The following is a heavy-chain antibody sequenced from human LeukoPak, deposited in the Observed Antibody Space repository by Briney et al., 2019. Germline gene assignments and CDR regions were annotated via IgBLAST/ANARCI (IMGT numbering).Heavy chain of an antibody. CDR3: VRMVTGWPNWIDP. CDR2: IYAGGSA. CDR1: GFTFSSYA. Sequence: QPGGSLRLSCAASGFTFSSYAISWVRQAPGKGLEWVSVIYAGGSAYSADSVKGRFTMSRDTSKNTLYLQMNSLRAEDTAVYYCVRMVTGWPNWIDPWGQGTLVAVSS. V-gene: IGHV3-66*01. J-gene: IGHJ5*02. D-gene: IGHD6-19*01.